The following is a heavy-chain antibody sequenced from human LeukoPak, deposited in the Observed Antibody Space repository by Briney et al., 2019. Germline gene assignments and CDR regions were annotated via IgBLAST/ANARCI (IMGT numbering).Heavy chain of an antibody. CDR1: GGSISSGAYY. CDR3: ARGQWEPNFDY. Sequence: SQTLSLTCTVSGGSISSGAYYWSWIRQHPGKGLQCIGFIYYSGSTYYNPSLKSRVTISVDTSKNQFSLKLSSVTAADTAVYYCARGQWEPNFDYWGQGTLVTVSS. CDR2: IYYSGST. D-gene: IGHD1-26*01. J-gene: IGHJ4*02. V-gene: IGHV4-31*03.